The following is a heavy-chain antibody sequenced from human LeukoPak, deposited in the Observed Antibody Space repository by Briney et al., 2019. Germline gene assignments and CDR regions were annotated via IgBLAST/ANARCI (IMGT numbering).Heavy chain of an antibody. V-gene: IGHV3-7*01. Sequence: PGGSLRLSCAASGFTFSDYWMSWVGQAPGKGLERVANIKQDGSEKYYVDSVKGRFTISRDNAKSSLYVQMNSLRAEDTAVYYCARLRGLYSDTNRYQTALDCWGQGTLVTVSS. J-gene: IGHJ4*02. CDR2: IKQDGSEK. D-gene: IGHD1-26*01. CDR3: ARLRGLYSDTNRYQTALDC. CDR1: GFTFSDYW.